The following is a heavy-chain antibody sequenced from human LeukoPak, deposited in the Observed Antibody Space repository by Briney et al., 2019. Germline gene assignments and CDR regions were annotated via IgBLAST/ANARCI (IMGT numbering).Heavy chain of an antibody. Sequence: ASVKVSCNASGDTFTSYDINWVRQATGQGLEWMGWMNPNSGNTGYAQKFQGRVTITRNTSISTAYMELSSLRSEDTAVYYCARLSDIRFGELSRWGQGTLVTVSS. J-gene: IGHJ4*02. CDR1: GDTFTSYD. CDR3: ARLSDIRFGELSR. V-gene: IGHV1-8*03. D-gene: IGHD3-10*01. CDR2: MNPNSGNT.